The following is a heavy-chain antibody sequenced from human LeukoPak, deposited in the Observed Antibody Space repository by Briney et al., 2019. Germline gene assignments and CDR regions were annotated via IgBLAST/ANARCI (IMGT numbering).Heavy chain of an antibody. J-gene: IGHJ6*02. CDR3: AKSTEPPEDYYYGMDV. Sequence: GRSLRLSCAASGFTFDDYAMHWVGQAPGKGLEWVSGISWNSGSIGYADSVKGRFTISRDNAKNSLYLQMNSLRAEDTALYYCAKSTEPPEDYYYGMDVWGQGTTVTVSS. D-gene: IGHD1-14*01. CDR2: ISWNSGSI. V-gene: IGHV3-9*01. CDR1: GFTFDDYA.